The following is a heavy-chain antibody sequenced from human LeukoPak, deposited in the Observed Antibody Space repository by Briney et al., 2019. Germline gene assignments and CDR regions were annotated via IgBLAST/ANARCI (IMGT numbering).Heavy chain of an antibody. CDR3: ARVRGSYYDY. CDR2: IYYSGST. V-gene: IGHV4-31*03. D-gene: IGHD3-10*01. CDR1: GGSISSGGYY. J-gene: IGHJ4*02. Sequence: SQTLSLTCTVSGGSISSGGYYWSWIRQHPGKGLELIGYIYYSGSTYSNPSLKARVTISVDTSNNEFSLKLSSVTAADTAVYYCARVRGSYYDYWGQGNLVTVSS.